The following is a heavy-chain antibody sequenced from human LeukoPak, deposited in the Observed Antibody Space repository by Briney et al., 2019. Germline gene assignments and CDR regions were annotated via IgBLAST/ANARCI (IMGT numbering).Heavy chain of an antibody. J-gene: IGHJ3*02. Sequence: PGGSLRLSCAASGFTFSSYAMSWVRQAPGKGLEWVSAISGSGGSTYYADSVKGRFTISRDNAKNSLYLQMNSLRAEDTALYYCARDRIDQWLTFDIRGQGTMVTVSS. CDR3: ARDRIDQWLTFDI. CDR2: ISGSGGST. CDR1: GFTFSSYA. D-gene: IGHD3-22*01. V-gene: IGHV3-23*01.